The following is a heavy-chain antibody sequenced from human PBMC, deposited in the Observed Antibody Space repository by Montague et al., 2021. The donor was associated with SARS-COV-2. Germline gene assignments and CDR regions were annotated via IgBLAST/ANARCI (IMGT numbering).Heavy chain of an antibody. CDR2: IYDSGST. CDR1: GGSISSSNYY. Sequence: SETLSLTCTVSGGSISSSNYYWDWIRQPPGKGLEWIGSIYDSGSTYYNPSLKSRVTISADTAVYYCAREVRYYYDSSGPGAFDIWGQGTMVTVSS. J-gene: IGHJ3*02. V-gene: IGHV4-39*01. CDR3: I. D-gene: IGHD3-22*01.